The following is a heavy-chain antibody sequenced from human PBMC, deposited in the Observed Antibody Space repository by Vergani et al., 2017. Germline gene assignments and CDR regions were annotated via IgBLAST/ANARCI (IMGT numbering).Heavy chain of an antibody. J-gene: IGHJ3*02. CDR2: TSYDGGNK. D-gene: IGHD3-10*01. Sequence: VQLLESGGGLVQPGRSLRLSCAASGFTFSNYGMHWVRQAPGKGLEWVAVTSYDGGNKYYADSVKGRFTISRDNSKNTLYLQMNSLRAEDTAVYYCAGELMVRGVTPSDAFDIWGQGTMVTVSS. V-gene: IGHV3-30*03. CDR1: GFTFSNYG. CDR3: AGELMVRGVTPSDAFDI.